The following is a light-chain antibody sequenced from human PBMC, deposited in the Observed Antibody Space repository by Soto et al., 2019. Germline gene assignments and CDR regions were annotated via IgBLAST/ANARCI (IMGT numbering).Light chain of an antibody. J-gene: IGLJ1*01. V-gene: IGLV2-14*01. CDR2: DVS. Sequence: SVLPKAASGSGSPGQSITISCTGTSSDVGGYNYVSWYQQHPGKAPKLMIYDVSNRPSGVSNRFSGSKSGNTASLTISGLQAEDEADYYCSSYTGSSTLFGTGTKVTVL. CDR1: SSDVGGYNY. CDR3: SSYTGSSTL.